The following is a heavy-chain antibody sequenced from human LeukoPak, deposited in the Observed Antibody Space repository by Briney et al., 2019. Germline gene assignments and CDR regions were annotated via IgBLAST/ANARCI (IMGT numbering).Heavy chain of an antibody. V-gene: IGHV1-18*01. Sequence: ASVKVSCKASGGTFSSYAISWVRQAPGQGLEWMGWISAYNGNTNYAQKLQGRVTMTTDTSTSTAYMELRSLRSDDTAVYYCARVRWYYDILTGSQGNAFDIWGQGTMVTVSS. CDR3: ARVRWYYDILTGSQGNAFDI. CDR2: ISAYNGNT. J-gene: IGHJ3*02. D-gene: IGHD3-9*01. CDR1: GGTFSSYA.